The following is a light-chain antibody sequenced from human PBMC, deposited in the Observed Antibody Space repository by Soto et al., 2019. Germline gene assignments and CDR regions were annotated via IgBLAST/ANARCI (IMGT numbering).Light chain of an antibody. Sequence: QSALTQPASVSGSPGQSITISCTGTSGDIGGYNYVSWYQQHPXKAPKLLISEVTNRPSGVSNRFSGSKSGNTASLTISGLQAEDEADYYCSSYTTNITPVVFGGGTKLTVL. CDR3: SSYTTNITPVV. CDR1: SGDIGGYNY. V-gene: IGLV2-14*01. CDR2: EVT. J-gene: IGLJ2*01.